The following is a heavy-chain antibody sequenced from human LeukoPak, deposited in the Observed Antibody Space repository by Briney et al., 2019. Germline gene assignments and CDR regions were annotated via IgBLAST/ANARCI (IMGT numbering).Heavy chain of an antibody. Sequence: GASLRLSCAASGFTVTNYAMYCVRQAPGKGLEWVSAISGRDDSTYYADSVKGRFTISRDTSKNTLFLQMNSLRAEDTAVYYCAKWGDYDILTGYYDPDYWGQGTLVTVSS. CDR1: GFTVTNYA. J-gene: IGHJ4*02. V-gene: IGHV3-23*01. CDR2: ISGRDDST. CDR3: AKWGDYDILTGYYDPDY. D-gene: IGHD3-9*01.